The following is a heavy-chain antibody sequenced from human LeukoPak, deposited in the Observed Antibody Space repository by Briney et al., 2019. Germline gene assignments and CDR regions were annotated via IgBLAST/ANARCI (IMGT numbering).Heavy chain of an antibody. Sequence: GGSLRLSCAASGFTVSSNYMSWVRQAPGKGLEWVSVIYSGGSTYYADSVKGRFTISRDNSKNTLYLQMNSLRAEDTAVYYCARDSYIMEGAFDTWGQGTMVTVSS. CDR3: ARDSYIMEGAFDT. CDR1: GFTVSSNY. J-gene: IGHJ3*02. CDR2: IYSGGST. D-gene: IGHD1-14*01. V-gene: IGHV3-53*01.